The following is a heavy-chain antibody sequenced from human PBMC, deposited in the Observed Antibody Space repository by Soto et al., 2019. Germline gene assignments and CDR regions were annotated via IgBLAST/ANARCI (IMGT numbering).Heavy chain of an antibody. CDR3: AREQYRLLWQPYGMDV. V-gene: IGHV1-3*01. CDR2: INAGNGNT. Sequence: QVQLVQSGAEVKKPGASVKVSCKASGYTFTSYAMHWVRQAPGQRLEWMGWINAGNGNTKYSQKFQGRVTITRDTSASTAYRELSSLRSEDTAVYYCAREQYRLLWQPYGMDVWGQGTTVTVSS. CDR1: GYTFTSYA. D-gene: IGHD2-2*01. J-gene: IGHJ6*02.